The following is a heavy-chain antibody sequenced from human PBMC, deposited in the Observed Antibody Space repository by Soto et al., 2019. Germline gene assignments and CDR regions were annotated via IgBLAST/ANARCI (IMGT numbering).Heavy chain of an antibody. D-gene: IGHD4-17*01. J-gene: IGHJ3*02. CDR1: GFTFDDYA. V-gene: IGHV3-9*01. CDR3: AKDVAEADYGDSGGFAFDI. Sequence: GGSLRLSCAASGFTFDDYAMHWVRQAPGKGLEWVSGNSWNSGSIGYADSVKGRFTSSRDNAKNSLYLQMNSLRAEDTALYYCAKDVAEADYGDSGGFAFDIWGQGTMVTVSS. CDR2: NSWNSGSI.